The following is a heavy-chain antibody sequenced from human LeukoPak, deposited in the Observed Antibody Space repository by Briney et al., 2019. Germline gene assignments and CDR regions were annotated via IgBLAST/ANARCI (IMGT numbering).Heavy chain of an antibody. Sequence: ASVKDSCKASGYTFTSYYIHWVRQAPGQGLDWMGIINPSGGSTTYAQKFQGRVTMTRDTSTSTVYMELSSLRAEDTAVYYCAREARVGPAAIHNYWGQGTLVTVSS. CDR1: GYTFTSYY. J-gene: IGHJ4*02. CDR3: AREARVGPAAIHNY. CDR2: INPSGGST. D-gene: IGHD2-2*02. V-gene: IGHV1-46*01.